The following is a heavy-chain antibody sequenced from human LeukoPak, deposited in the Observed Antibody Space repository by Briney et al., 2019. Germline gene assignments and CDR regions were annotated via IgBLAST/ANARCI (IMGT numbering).Heavy chain of an antibody. D-gene: IGHD5-18*01. CDR3: ARDELSRGYSYGFDY. CDR2: ISAYNGNT. Sequence: ASVKVSCKASGYTFTSYGISWVRQAPGQGLEWMGWISAYNGNTNYAQKLQGRVTMTTDTSTSTAHMELRSLRSDDTAVYYCARDELSRGYSYGFDYWGQGTLVTVSS. CDR1: GYTFTSYG. J-gene: IGHJ4*02. V-gene: IGHV1-18*01.